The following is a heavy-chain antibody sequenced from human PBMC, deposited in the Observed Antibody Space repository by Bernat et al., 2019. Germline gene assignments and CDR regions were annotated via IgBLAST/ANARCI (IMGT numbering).Heavy chain of an antibody. CDR2: VSNSGGKT. V-gene: IGHV3-23*04. D-gene: IGHD3-10*01. CDR1: GFTFSTYA. CDR3: ARKRTGSPSGYSDY. J-gene: IGHJ4*02. Sequence: VQLVESGGGVVQPGRSLRLSCAASGFTFSTYAMTWVRQAPGKGLEWLSGVSNSGGKTYYADSVKGRFTISRDNSKSTLHLQMISLRAEDSAVYYCARKRTGSPSGYSDYWGQGSLVTVAS.